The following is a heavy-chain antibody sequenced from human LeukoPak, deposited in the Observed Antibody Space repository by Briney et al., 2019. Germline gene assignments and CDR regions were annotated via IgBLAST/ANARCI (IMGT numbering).Heavy chain of an antibody. V-gene: IGHV1-18*01. Sequence: ASVKVSCKTSGYTSTTYDINWVRQAPGQGLEWMGWISSYNGNTNYAQKLQGRVTMTTDTSTSTAYMELRSLRSDDTAVYYCVRAGSYYNLAYAADNWGQGSLVTVSS. D-gene: IGHD3-10*01. J-gene: IGHJ4*02. CDR3: VRAGSYYNLAYAADN. CDR2: ISSYNGNT. CDR1: GYTSTTYD.